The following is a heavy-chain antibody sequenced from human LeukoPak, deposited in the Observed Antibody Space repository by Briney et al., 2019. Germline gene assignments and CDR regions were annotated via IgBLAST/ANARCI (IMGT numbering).Heavy chain of an antibody. V-gene: IGHV3-7*01. CDR2: IKQDGSEK. Sequence: PGGSLRLSCAASEFTFSSYWMSWVRQAPGKGLEWVANIKQDGSEKYYVDSVKGRFTISRDNAKNSLYLQMNSLRAEDTAVYYRARAVGYYGNYYYYYTDVWGKGTTVTISS. J-gene: IGHJ6*03. CDR3: ARAVGYYGNYYYYYTDV. D-gene: IGHD3-3*01. CDR1: EFTFSSYW.